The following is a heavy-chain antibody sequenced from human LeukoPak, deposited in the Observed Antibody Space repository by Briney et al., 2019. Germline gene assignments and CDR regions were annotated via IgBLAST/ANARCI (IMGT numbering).Heavy chain of an antibody. J-gene: IGHJ4*02. Sequence: SETLSLTCSVSGGSIRSTTYYWGWIRQPPGKRLEWIGSIYYSGNTYYSPSLMSRVTISVDTSKNQFSLILRSVTAADTAVYYCARAPHFFDTSGSRYYFDYWGQGALVTVSS. D-gene: IGHD3-22*01. CDR2: IYYSGNT. CDR3: ARAPHFFDTSGSRYYFDY. CDR1: GGSIRSTTYY. V-gene: IGHV4-39*07.